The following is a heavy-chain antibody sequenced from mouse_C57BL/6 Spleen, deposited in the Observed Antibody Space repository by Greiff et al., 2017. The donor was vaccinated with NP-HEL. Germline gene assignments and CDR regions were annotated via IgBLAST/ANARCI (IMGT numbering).Heavy chain of an antibody. J-gene: IGHJ3*01. Sequence: VQLKESGAELVRPGASVTLSCKASGYTFTDYEMHWVKQTPVHGLEWIGAIDPETGGTAYNQKFKGKAILTADKSSSTAYMELRSLTSEDSAVYYCTRRGYYGSSSFAYWGQGTLVTVSA. CDR3: TRRGYYGSSSFAY. V-gene: IGHV1-15*01. CDR1: GYTFTDYE. D-gene: IGHD1-1*01. CDR2: IDPETGGT.